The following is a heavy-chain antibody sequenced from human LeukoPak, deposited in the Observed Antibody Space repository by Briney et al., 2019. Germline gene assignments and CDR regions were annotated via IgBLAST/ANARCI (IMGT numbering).Heavy chain of an antibody. D-gene: IGHD3-22*01. Sequence: PGGSLRLSXAASGFTFSNAWMTWVRQAPGKGLEWVGRIKSKTHGGTTDYAAPVKGRFTISRDDSRNTLYLQMNSLKNEDTAVYYCTTEEVSGYYTNWLDPWGQGTLVTVSS. V-gene: IGHV3-15*01. J-gene: IGHJ5*02. CDR1: GFTFSNAW. CDR3: TTEEVSGYYTNWLDP. CDR2: IKSKTHGGTT.